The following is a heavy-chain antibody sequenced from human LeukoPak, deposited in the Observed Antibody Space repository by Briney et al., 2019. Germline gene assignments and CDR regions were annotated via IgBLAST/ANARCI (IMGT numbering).Heavy chain of an antibody. J-gene: IGHJ4*02. CDR1: GFSFSDYA. CDR2: ISYSGQQK. Sequence: GGSLRLSCAASGFSFSDYAMHWVRQGPGKGLEWVAVISYSGQQKYYADSVKGRFTISRDNSKNTLNLQMNSLRAEDTAVYYCAKGRGGVVVVPAANDYWGQGTLVTVSS. CDR3: AKGRGGVVVVPAANDY. V-gene: IGHV3-30*04. D-gene: IGHD2-2*01.